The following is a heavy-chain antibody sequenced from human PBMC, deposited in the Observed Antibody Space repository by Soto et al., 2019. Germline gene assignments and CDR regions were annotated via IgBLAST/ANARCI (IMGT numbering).Heavy chain of an antibody. CDR2: ISGSGGST. J-gene: IGHJ4*02. Sequence: EVQLLESGGGLVQPGGSLRLSCAASGFTFSTYAMSWVRQAPGKGLEWVSAISGSGGSTYYADSVKGRFTISRDNSKNTLYLKVNSLRAEETGVYYCAKVYYNFWSGSDYWVQGALVTVSS. D-gene: IGHD3-3*01. CDR1: GFTFSTYA. V-gene: IGHV3-23*01. CDR3: AKVYYNFWSGSDY.